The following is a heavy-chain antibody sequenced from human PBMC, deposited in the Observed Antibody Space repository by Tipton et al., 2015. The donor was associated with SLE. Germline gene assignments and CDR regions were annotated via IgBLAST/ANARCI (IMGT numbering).Heavy chain of an antibody. V-gene: IGHV4-39*07. CDR1: GGSISSSNYY. CDR3: ARDVCIAVASTPFDY. Sequence: TLSLTCTVSGGSISSSNYYWGWIRQPPGKGLEWIGSIYYSGSTYYNPSLKSRDTISVDTSKNQFSLKLSSLTAADTAVYYCARDVCIAVASTPFDYWGQGTLCTVSS. CDR2: IYYSGST. D-gene: IGHD6-19*01. J-gene: IGHJ4*02.